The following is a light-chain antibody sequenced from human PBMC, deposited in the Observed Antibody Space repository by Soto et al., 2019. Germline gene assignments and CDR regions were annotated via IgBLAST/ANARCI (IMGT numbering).Light chain of an antibody. CDR2: GAS. CDR1: QSVSTN. Sequence: EIVMTQSPATLAVSPGERATLSCRASQSVSTNLAWYQQKPGQAPRLLIYGASTRATGIPARFSGSGSGTEFTLTISSQQSEDFAVYYCQQYNSSPWTFGQGTKVDIK. J-gene: IGKJ1*01. V-gene: IGKV3-15*01. CDR3: QQYNSSPWT.